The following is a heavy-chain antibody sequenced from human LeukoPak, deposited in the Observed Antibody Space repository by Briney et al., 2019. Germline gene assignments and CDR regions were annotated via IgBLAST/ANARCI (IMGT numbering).Heavy chain of an antibody. V-gene: IGHV4-4*07. J-gene: IGHJ4*02. CDR2: IYSSGST. CDR1: GGSISSYY. D-gene: IGHD5-18*01. CDR3: AGYNYGHFDY. Sequence: SKTLSLTCTVSGGSISSYYWNWIRQPAGKGLEWIGRIYSSGSTNYNPSLKSRVTMSVDTSKNQFSLKVRSVTAADTAVYYCAGYNYGHFDYWGQGTLVTVSS.